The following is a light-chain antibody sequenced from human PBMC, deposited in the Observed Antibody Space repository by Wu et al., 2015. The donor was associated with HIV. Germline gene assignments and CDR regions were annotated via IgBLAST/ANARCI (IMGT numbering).Light chain of an antibody. J-gene: IGKJ1*01. Sequence: DILLTQSPATLSLSPGERATLSCRASQSVSWYLAWFQQKPGQVPRLLIYDSANRATGIPGRFSGSGSGTDFTLTINSLEPEDFAVYYCQQRSSWPWTFGQGTKVEIK. CDR3: QQRSSWPWT. CDR1: QSVSWY. V-gene: IGKV3-11*01. CDR2: DSA.